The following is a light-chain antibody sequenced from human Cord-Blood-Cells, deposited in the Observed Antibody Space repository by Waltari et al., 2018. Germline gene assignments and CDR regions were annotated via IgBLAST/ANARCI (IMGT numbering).Light chain of an antibody. CDR1: PSIRSY. J-gene: IGKJ3*01. CDR2: AAS. V-gene: IGKV1-39*01. Sequence: DIQMTQSPSSLSASVGDRVTITCRASPSIRSYLNWYQQKPGKAPKLLIYAASSLPSVVPSRFSGSGSVTDCTLTISSLQPEDFATYYCQQSYSTRFTFGPGTKVDIK. CDR3: QQSYSTRFT.